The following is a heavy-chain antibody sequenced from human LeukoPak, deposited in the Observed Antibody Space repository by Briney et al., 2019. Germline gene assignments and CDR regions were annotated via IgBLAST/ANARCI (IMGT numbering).Heavy chain of an antibody. CDR3: AGGSLGSGTSSDCCPLDY. J-gene: IGHJ4*02. Sequence: GGSLRLSCAASGFTLTSYAMSWVRQAPGKGLEWVSAISGSGGSTYYADSVKGRFTISRDNSKNTLYLQMNSLRADDTAVYYCAGGSLGSGTSSDCCPLDYWGQGTLVTVSS. D-gene: IGHD2-15*01. CDR2: ISGSGGST. V-gene: IGHV3-23*01. CDR1: GFTLTSYA.